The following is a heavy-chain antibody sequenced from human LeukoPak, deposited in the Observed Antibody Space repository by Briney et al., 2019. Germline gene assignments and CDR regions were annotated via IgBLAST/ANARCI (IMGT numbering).Heavy chain of an antibody. V-gene: IGHV3-74*01. CDR1: GFTFSSYW. CDR3: VRGRSGFYFDY. J-gene: IGHJ4*02. Sequence: GGSLRLSCAASGFTFSSYWMHWVRHAPGEGLVWVSRINTDGSSTIHADSVKGRFTISRDNAKNTLYVQMNSLRDEDTAVYYCVRGRSGFYFDYWGQGTLVTVSS. CDR2: INTDGSST. D-gene: IGHD3-22*01.